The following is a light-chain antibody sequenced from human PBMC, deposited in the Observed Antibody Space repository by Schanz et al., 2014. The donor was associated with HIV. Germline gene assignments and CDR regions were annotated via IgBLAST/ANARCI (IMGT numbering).Light chain of an antibody. CDR2: KAS. J-gene: IGKJ1*01. CDR3: QQYDSSSWT. V-gene: IGKV1-33*01. CDR1: QDMSNY. Sequence: DIQMTQSPSSLSAYAGDRVTITCQASQDMSNYLNWYQQKPGQAPNVLIFKASSLKTGVPSRFTGSGSGTEFTLTISSLQPDDTGNYCCQQYDSSSWTFGQGTKVEIK.